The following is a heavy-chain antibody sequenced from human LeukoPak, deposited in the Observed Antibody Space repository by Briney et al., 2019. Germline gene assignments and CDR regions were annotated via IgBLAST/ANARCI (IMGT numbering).Heavy chain of an antibody. V-gene: IGHV5-51*01. CDR2: IYPGDSDT. J-gene: IGHJ4*02. CDR1: GYSFTSYW. Sequence: GESLKISCKGSGYSFTSYWIGWVRQMPGKGLEWMGIIYPGDSDTRYSPSFQGQVTISADKSISTAYLQWSSLKASDTAMCYCARRSYYGSGSYSYYFDYWGQGTLVTVSS. CDR3: ARRSYYGSGSYSYYFDY. D-gene: IGHD3-10*01.